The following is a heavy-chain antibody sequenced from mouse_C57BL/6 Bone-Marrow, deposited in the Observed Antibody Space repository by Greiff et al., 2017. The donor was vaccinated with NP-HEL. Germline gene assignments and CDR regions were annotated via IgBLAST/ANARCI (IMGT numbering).Heavy chain of an antibody. V-gene: IGHV5-6*01. CDR3: ARRDYDSLARDY. CDR2: ISSGGSYT. CDR1: GFTFSSYG. J-gene: IGHJ4*01. Sequence: EVQLQESGGDLVKPGGSLKLSCAASGFTFSSYGMSWVRQTPDKRLEWVATISSGGSYTYYPDSVKGRFTISRDNAKNTLYLQMSSLKSEDTAMYYCARRDYDSLARDYWGQGTSVTVSS. D-gene: IGHD2-4*01.